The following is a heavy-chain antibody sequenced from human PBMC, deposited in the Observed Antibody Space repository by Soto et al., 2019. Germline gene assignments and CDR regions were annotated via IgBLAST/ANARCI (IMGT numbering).Heavy chain of an antibody. D-gene: IGHD3-10*01. CDR1: GFTFSSYG. Sequence: QVQLVESGGGVVQPGRSLRLSCAASGFTFSSYGMHWVRQAPGKGLEWVAVIWYDGSNKYYADSVKGRFTISRDNSKNTLYLQMNSLRAEDTAVYYCASRSEGSGWYFDLWGRGTLVTVSS. J-gene: IGHJ2*01. V-gene: IGHV3-33*01. CDR3: ASRSEGSGWYFDL. CDR2: IWYDGSNK.